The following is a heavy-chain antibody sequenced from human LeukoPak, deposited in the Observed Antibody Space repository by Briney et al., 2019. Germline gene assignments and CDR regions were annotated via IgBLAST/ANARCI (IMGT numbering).Heavy chain of an antibody. Sequence: ASVKVSCKASGYTFTGYYMHWVRQAPGQGLEWMGRINPTSGGTNYAQKFQGRVTMTRDTSISTAYMELSRLRSDDTAVYYCARDPEYCTNGVCYIEGYWGQGTLVTVSS. J-gene: IGHJ4*02. D-gene: IGHD2-8*01. V-gene: IGHV1-2*06. CDR2: INPTSGGT. CDR3: ARDPEYCTNGVCYIEGY. CDR1: GYTFTGYY.